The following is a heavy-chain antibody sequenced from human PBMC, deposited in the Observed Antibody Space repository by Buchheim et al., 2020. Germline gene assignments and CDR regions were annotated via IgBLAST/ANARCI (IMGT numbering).Heavy chain of an antibody. CDR1: GGSISSSSYY. CDR2: IYYSGST. Sequence: QLQLQESGPGLVKPSETLSLTCTVSGGSISSSSYYWGWIRQPPGKGLEWIGSIYYSGSTYYNPSLKSRVTISVDTSKNQFSLKLSSVTAADTAVYYCARRPRYCSSTSCYSFDYWGQGTL. V-gene: IGHV4-39*01. J-gene: IGHJ4*02. D-gene: IGHD2-2*01. CDR3: ARRPRYCSSTSCYSFDY.